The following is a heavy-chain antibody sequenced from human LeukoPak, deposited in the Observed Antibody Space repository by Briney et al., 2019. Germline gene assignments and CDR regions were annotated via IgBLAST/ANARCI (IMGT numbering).Heavy chain of an antibody. D-gene: IGHD6-13*01. J-gene: IGHJ4*02. CDR2: IIPILGIA. CDR1: GGTFSSYA. Sequence: ASVKVSCKASGGTFSSYAISWVRQAPGQGLEWMGRIIPILGIANYAQKFQGRVTITADKSTSTAYMELSSLRSEDTAVYYCARVSSVAAAGIASGYWGQGTLVTVSS. V-gene: IGHV1-69*04. CDR3: ARVSSVAAAGIASGY.